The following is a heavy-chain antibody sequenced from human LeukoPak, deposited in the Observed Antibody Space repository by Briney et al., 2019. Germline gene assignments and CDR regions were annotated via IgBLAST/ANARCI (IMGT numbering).Heavy chain of an antibody. Sequence: GSLRLSCAASGFTFNTYDMNWVRQAPGKGLEWVSHVSSSSGTIYYADSVKGRFTFSRDNAKNSLYLQMNSLRDEDTAVYYCARGLYCGGGSCYPGRLDYWGRGTLVTVSS. CDR1: GFTFNTYD. CDR2: VSSSSGTI. D-gene: IGHD2-15*01. V-gene: IGHV3-48*02. J-gene: IGHJ4*02. CDR3: ARGLYCGGGSCYPGRLDY.